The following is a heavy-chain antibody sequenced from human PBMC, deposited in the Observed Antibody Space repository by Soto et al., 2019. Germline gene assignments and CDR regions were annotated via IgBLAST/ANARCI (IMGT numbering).Heavy chain of an antibody. CDR1: GLTVSGKKY. D-gene: IGHD1-1*01. Sequence: GGSMRLSCAAFGLTVSGKKYVAWVRQAPGKGLEWVSALYDVDGTYYADSVKGRFTTSRDSSKTTVYLQMNGLRPDDTAVYYCASWHEREHAYDVWGQGTTVTVSS. CDR2: LYDVDGT. J-gene: IGHJ3*01. CDR3: ASWHEREHAYDV. V-gene: IGHV3-53*01.